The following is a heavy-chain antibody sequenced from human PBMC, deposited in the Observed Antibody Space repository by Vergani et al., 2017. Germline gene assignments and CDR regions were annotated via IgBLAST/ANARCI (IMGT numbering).Heavy chain of an antibody. Sequence: QVQLAESGGGRVQPGRSLRLSCAASGVSFSSHAIHWGRQAPGKGLEWVAVISNDGSKKYYADSVKGRFTISRDNSKNTLDLQMNSLRTQDTAVYYCAKAGSVTSGSLQYNFYMDVWGKRTTVTVS. V-gene: IGHV3-30*18. CDR3: AKAGSVTSGSLQYNFYMDV. CDR1: GVSFSSHA. D-gene: IGHD3-10*01. CDR2: ISNDGSKK. J-gene: IGHJ6*03.